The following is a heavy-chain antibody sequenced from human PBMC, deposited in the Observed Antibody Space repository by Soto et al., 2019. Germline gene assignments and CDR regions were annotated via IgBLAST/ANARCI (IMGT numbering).Heavy chain of an antibody. D-gene: IGHD2-2*01. CDR3: VRSQGSSTSLEIYYYYYYGMDV. Sequence: QVQLVQSGAEVKKPGSSVKVSCKASGGTFSSDAISCVRQAPGQGLEWMGGIIPISDTTNYAQKFQGRVTITADESTSTAYMELGSLRSEDTAVYYCVRSQGSSTSLEIYYYYYYGMDVWGQGTTVTVSS. CDR2: IIPISDTT. J-gene: IGHJ6*02. V-gene: IGHV1-69*01. CDR1: GGTFSSDA.